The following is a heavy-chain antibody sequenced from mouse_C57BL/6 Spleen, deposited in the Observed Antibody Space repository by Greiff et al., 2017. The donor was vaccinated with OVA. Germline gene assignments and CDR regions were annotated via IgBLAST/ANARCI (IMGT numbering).Heavy chain of an antibody. Sequence: VQLQQSGAELVKPGASVKLSCTASGFNIKDYYMHWVKQRTEQGLEWIGRIDPEDGENKYAPKFQGKATITADTSSNTAYLQHSSLTSEDAAVYYCAGGPDYCGSNWYFDVWGTGTTVTVSS. J-gene: IGHJ1*03. V-gene: IGHV14-2*01. CDR1: GFNIKDYY. D-gene: IGHD1-1*01. CDR2: IDPEDGEN. CDR3: AGGPDYCGSNWYFDV.